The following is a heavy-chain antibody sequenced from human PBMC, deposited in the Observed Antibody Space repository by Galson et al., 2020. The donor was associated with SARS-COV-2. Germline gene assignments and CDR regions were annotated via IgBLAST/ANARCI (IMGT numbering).Heavy chain of an antibody. CDR2: INSGGNT. D-gene: IGHD3-10*01. CDR3: ARGHRGVVPSPVLGLGPFYSYYYMDV. V-gene: IGHV4-34*01. J-gene: IGHJ6*03. Sequence: SETLSLTCAVYGGSFSGYSWTWIRQPPGKGLEWIGEINSGGNTNYSPSLSSRVTLSADPSKNQFSLKVRSVSAADTALYYCARGHRGVVPSPVLGLGPFYSYYYMDVWAKGTTVAVSS. CDR1: GGSFSGYS.